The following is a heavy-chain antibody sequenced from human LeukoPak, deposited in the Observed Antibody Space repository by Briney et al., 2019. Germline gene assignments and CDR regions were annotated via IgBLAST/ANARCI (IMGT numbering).Heavy chain of an antibody. CDR1: GYTFTSYG. D-gene: IGHD2-15*01. CDR2: INTNTGNP. J-gene: IGHJ4*02. CDR3: ARWGPGGSLDY. Sequence: ASVTVSCKASGYTFTSYGISWVRQAPGQGLEWMGWINTNTGNPTYAQGFTGRFVFSLDTSVSTAYLQISSLKAEDTAVYYCARWGPGGSLDYWGQGTLVTVSS. V-gene: IGHV7-4-1*02.